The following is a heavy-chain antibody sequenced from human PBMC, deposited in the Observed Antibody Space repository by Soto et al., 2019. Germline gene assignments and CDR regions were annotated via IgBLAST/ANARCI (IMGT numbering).Heavy chain of an antibody. D-gene: IGHD2-8*01. CDR3: AKDLRYCTNGVCPSFRGLYYYYGMDV. J-gene: IGHJ6*02. CDR2: ISYDGSNK. Sequence: PGGSLRLSCAASGFTFSSYGMHWVRQAPGKGLEWVAVISYDGSNKYYADSVKGRFTISRDNSKNTLYLQMNSLRAEDTAVYYCAKDLRYCTNGVCPSFRGLYYYYGMDVWGQGTTVTV. V-gene: IGHV3-30*18. CDR1: GFTFSSYG.